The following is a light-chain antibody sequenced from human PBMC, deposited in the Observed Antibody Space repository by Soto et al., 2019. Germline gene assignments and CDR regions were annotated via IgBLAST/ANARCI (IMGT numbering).Light chain of an antibody. CDR1: QSISSS. J-gene: IGKJ1*01. CDR2: GTT. V-gene: IGKV3-15*01. Sequence: EIVMTQSPATLSVPPGERATLSCRASQSISSSLAWYQQRPGQAPRLLIYGTTTRAAGVPSRFSGSGSGAEFTLTISSLQSEDFAFYYCQQYNNWPKTFGQGTKVEIK. CDR3: QQYNNWPKT.